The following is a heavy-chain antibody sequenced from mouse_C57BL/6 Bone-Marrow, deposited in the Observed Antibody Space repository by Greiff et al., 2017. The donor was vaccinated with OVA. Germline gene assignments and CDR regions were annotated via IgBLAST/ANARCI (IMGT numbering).Heavy chain of an antibody. CDR1: GYAFSSSW. D-gene: IGHD3-2*02. V-gene: IGHV1-82*01. J-gene: IGHJ2*01. CDR3: ARGGMDSSGYRLDY. CDR2: IYPGDGDT. Sequence: QVQLQQSGPELVKPGASVKISCKASGYAFSSSWMNWVKQRPGKGLEWIGRIYPGDGDTNYNGKFKGKATLTADKSSSTAYMQLSSLTSEDSAVYFCARGGMDSSGYRLDYWGQGTTLTVSS.